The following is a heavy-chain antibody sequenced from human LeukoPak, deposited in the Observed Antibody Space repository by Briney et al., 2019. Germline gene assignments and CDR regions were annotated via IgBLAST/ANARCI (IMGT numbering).Heavy chain of an antibody. D-gene: IGHD5-12*01. V-gene: IGHV1-69*04. Sequence: SVKVSCKASGGTFSSYAISWVRQAPGQGLEWMGRIIPILGIANYAQKFQGRVTITADKSTSTAYMELSSLRSEDTAVYYCAREGGQQRGYSGYDASFDLWGQGTLVTVSS. CDR2: IIPILGIA. J-gene: IGHJ5*02. CDR1: GGTFSSYA. CDR3: AREGGQQRGYSGYDASFDL.